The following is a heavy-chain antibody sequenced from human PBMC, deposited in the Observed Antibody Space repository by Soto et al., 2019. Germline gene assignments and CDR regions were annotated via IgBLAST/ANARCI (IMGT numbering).Heavy chain of an antibody. J-gene: IGHJ5*02. CDR2: IYATAPT. CDR1: GACIRSLY. CDR3: VRDGTKTLRDWFDP. Sequence: PSETRWLTCTACGACIRSLYWSWIRKYAGKRLELLGCIYATAPTAYTPSLKCRVIMSVAPSKQQFSLKLRSVTAAATAVYSCVRDGTKTLRDWFDPWGQVLSVIVSS. D-gene: IGHD1-1*01. V-gene: IGHV4-4*07.